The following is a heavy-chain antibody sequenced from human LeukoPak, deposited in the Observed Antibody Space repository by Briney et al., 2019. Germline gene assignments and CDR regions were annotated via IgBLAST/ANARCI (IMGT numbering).Heavy chain of an antibody. CDR3: ARDLSGITAFGGYFDY. V-gene: IGHV3-7*01. Sequence: GGSLRLSCAASGFISTNPWISWARHAPGKGREWVAKIKQDGSEKYYVASVKGRFTISRDNAKNSLYLQMNSLRAEDTAVYYCARDLSGITAFGGYFDYWGQGTLVTVSS. CDR1: GFISTNPW. J-gene: IGHJ4*02. D-gene: IGHD3-3*01. CDR2: IKQDGSEK.